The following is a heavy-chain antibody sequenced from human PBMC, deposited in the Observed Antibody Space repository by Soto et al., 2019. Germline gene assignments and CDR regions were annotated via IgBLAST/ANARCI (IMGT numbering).Heavy chain of an antibody. J-gene: IGHJ6*02. Sequence: ASVKVSCKASGYTFTSYYMHWVRQAPGQGLEWMGIINPSGGSTSYAQKFQGRVTMTRDTSTSTVYMELSSLRSEDTAVYYCARDLVSSGWYNYYYGMDVWGQGTMVTVSS. CDR1: GYTFTSYY. CDR3: ARDLVSSGWYNYYYGMDV. D-gene: IGHD6-19*01. V-gene: IGHV1-46*01. CDR2: INPSGGST.